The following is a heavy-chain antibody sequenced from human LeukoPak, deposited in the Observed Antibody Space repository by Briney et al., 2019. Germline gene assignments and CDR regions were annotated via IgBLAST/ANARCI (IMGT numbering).Heavy chain of an antibody. V-gene: IGHV3-7*01. Sequence: GGSLRLSCAASGFTFSNYWMSWARQAPGKGLEWVAHINQDGSEEHYMDSVKARFIISRDNAKNSLSLQMDSLRAEDTAVYYCVRDGGVSGYDLLDYWGQGTLVTVSS. CDR1: GFTFSNYW. CDR2: INQDGSEE. D-gene: IGHD5-12*01. CDR3: VRDGGVSGYDLLDY. J-gene: IGHJ4*02.